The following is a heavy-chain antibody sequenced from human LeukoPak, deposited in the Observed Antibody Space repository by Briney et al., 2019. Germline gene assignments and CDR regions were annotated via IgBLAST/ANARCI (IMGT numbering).Heavy chain of an antibody. J-gene: IGHJ5*01. Sequence: GGSLRLSCAASALTVSNNYMSWVRQAPGKGLEWVSVIYAGGPTYYADSVKGRFTISRDNSRNTLYLQMNSLRAEDTAVYYCARDVGCTSTTCRHKGFDPWGQGTLVTVSS. V-gene: IGHV3-66*01. D-gene: IGHD2-2*01. CDR3: ARDVGCTSTTCRHKGFDP. CDR1: ALTVSNNY. CDR2: IYAGGPT.